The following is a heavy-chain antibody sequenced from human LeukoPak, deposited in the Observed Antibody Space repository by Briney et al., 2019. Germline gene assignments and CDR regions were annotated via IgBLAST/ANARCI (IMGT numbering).Heavy chain of an antibody. CDR1: GFTFTGYY. D-gene: IGHD3-3*01. Sequence: ASVKVSCEXSGFTFTGYYIHWVRQSPGQGLEWMGWINANSGGTKYAQKFQGRVIMTRDTSISTAYMELSRLRSDDTAVYYCARTLERLLRWDYWGQGALVTVSS. CDR2: INANSGGT. J-gene: IGHJ4*02. CDR3: ARTLERLLRWDY. V-gene: IGHV1-2*02.